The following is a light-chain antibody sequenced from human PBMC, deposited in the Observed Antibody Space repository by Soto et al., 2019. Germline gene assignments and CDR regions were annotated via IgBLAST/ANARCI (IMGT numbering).Light chain of an antibody. J-gene: IGKJ1*01. Sequence: DIQVTQSPPSLSASVGDRVTITCRASRDIDNSLAWYQQIPGKAHKLLIYAASTLQSGVPSRFRGSGSGTSFILTITTLQPEDVATYYCQKYNKAPWIFGQGTKVEV. V-gene: IGKV1-27*01. CDR1: RDIDNS. CDR3: QKYNKAPWI. CDR2: AAS.